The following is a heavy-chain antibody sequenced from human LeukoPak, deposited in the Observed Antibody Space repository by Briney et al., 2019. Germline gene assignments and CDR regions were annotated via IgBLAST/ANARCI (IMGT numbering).Heavy chain of an antibody. J-gene: IGHJ4*02. V-gene: IGHV3-23*01. CDR3: AKVSGIAAAGTLGY. D-gene: IGHD6-13*01. Sequence: PGGSLRLSCAASGFTFSSYAMSWVRQAPGKGLEWVPAISGSGGSTYYADSVKGRFTISRDNSKNTLYLQMNSLRAEDTAVYYCAKVSGIAAAGTLGYWGQGNLVTVSS. CDR1: GFTFSSYA. CDR2: ISGSGGST.